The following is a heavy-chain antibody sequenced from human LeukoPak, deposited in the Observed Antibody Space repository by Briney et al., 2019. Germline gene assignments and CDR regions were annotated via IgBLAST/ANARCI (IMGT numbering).Heavy chain of an antibody. V-gene: IGHV4-34*01. J-gene: IGHJ4*02. CDR2: INHSGST. Sequence: PSETLSLTCAVYGGSFSGYYWSWIRQPPGKGLEWIGEINHSGSTNYNPSLKSRVTISVDTSKNQFSLKLSSVTAADTAVYYCARHSWLLGSGWTNPPDYWGQGTLVTVSS. D-gene: IGHD6-19*01. CDR3: ARHSWLLGSGWTNPPDY. CDR1: GGSFSGYY.